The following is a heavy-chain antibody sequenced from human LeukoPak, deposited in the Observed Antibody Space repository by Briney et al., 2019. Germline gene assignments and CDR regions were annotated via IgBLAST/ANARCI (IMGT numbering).Heavy chain of an antibody. Sequence: PGGSLRLSCAASGFTFSSYSMNWVRQAPGKGLEWVSSISSSSSYIYYADSVKGRFTISRDNAKNSLYLQMNSLRAEDTAVYYCAKALQYSSSSPMDVWGKGTTVTVSS. CDR3: AKALQYSSSSPMDV. CDR2: ISSSSSYI. CDR1: GFTFSSYS. J-gene: IGHJ6*03. V-gene: IGHV3-21*01. D-gene: IGHD6-6*01.